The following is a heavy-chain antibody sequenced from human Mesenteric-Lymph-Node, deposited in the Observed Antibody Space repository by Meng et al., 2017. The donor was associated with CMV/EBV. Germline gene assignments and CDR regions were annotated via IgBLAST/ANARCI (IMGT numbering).Heavy chain of an antibody. CDR2: ISSRSSTT. J-gene: IGHJ4*02. D-gene: IGHD4-23*01. CDR3: ARDLDYGGSSGEGY. Sequence: GESLKISCAASGFTFSSYAMSWVRQAPGKGLEWVSYISSRSSTTYYADSVKGRFTISRDNAKNSLYLQMNSLRAEDTAVYYCARDLDYGGSSGEGYWGQGTLVTVSS. V-gene: IGHV3-48*04. CDR1: GFTFSSYA.